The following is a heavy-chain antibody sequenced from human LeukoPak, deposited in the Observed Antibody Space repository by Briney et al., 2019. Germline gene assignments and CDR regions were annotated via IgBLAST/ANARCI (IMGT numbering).Heavy chain of an antibody. V-gene: IGHV4-39*01. D-gene: IGHD6-13*01. J-gene: IGHJ4*02. CDR1: SGSISSSNYY. CDR2: IYYSGST. Sequence: PSETLSLTCTVSSGSISSSNYYWGWIRQPPGKGLEWIGSIYYSGSTYYNPSLKSRVTISVDTSKNQFSLKLSSVTAADTAVYYCARSGLHGSSWFGIDYWGQGTLVTVSS. CDR3: ARSGLHGSSWFGIDY.